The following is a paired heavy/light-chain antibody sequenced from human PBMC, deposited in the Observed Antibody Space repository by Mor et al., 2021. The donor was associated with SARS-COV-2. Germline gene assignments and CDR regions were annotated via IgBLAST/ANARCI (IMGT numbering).Light chain of an antibody. J-gene: IGKJ1*01. Sequence: EIVLTQSPATLSLSPGERATISCRASQSVSSYLAWFQHKPGQAPRLLIYDASYRATGIPGRFSGSGSGTDFTLTISSLEPEDFALYYCHQRSSWPRTFGQGTKVEIK. CDR3: HQRSSWPRT. CDR2: DAS. CDR1: QSVSSY. V-gene: IGKV3-11*01.
Heavy chain of an antibody. J-gene: IGHJ4*02. CDR2: IYWDDDK. D-gene: IGHD5-18*01. Sequence: QITLKESGPTLVKPTQTLTLTCTFSGFSLSTSGVGVGWIRQPPGKALEWLALIYWDDDKRYSPSLKSRLTITKDTSKNQVVLTMTNMDPVDTATYYCAHRHGRLEDTAMADLFDYWGQGTLVTVSS. CDR3: AHRHGRLEDTAMADLFDY. V-gene: IGHV2-5*02. CDR1: GFSLSTSGVG.